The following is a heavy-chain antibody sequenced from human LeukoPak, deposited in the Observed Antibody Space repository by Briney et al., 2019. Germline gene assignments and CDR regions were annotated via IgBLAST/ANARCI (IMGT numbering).Heavy chain of an antibody. Sequence: PSETLSLTCTVSGGSISSYYWSWIRQPPGKGLEWIGYIYYSGSTNYNPSLKSRVTISVDTSKNQFSLKLSSVTAADTAVYYCARGGRSYGQRYWGQGTLVTVSS. V-gene: IGHV4-59*12. D-gene: IGHD5-18*01. CDR3: ARGGRSYGQRY. J-gene: IGHJ4*02. CDR2: IYYSGST. CDR1: GGSISSYY.